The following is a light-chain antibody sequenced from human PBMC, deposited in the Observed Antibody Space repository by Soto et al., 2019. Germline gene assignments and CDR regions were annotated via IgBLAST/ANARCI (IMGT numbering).Light chain of an antibody. Sequence: QAVVTQEPSLTVSPGGTVTLTCDSSTGAVTSGHYPYWFQQKPGPAPRTLIYDTSNKHSWTPARFSGSLLGGKAALTLSGAQPEDEADYYCLLYYSGARPVFGGGTKLTVL. CDR1: TGAVTSGHY. V-gene: IGLV7-46*01. CDR3: LLYYSGARPV. CDR2: DTS. J-gene: IGLJ7*01.